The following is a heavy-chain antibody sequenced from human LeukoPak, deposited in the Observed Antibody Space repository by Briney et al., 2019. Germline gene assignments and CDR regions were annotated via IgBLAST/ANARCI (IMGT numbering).Heavy chain of an antibody. CDR1: GFTFSGYS. CDR2: ISAESAAT. V-gene: IGHV3-23*01. CDR3: GRCRDGGCYRMFASDY. D-gene: IGHD2-15*01. J-gene: IGHJ4*02. Sequence: PGGSLRLSCTASGFTFSGYSMIWVRQAPGKGPEWVSSISAESAATNYADSVKGRFTISRDNSKNTLYLQIHSLRAEDTAVYDCGRCRDGGCYRMFASDYWGQGTLVTVSS.